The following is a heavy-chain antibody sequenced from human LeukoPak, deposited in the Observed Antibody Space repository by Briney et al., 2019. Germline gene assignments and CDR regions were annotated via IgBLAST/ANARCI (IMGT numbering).Heavy chain of an antibody. CDR3: AREKYGGTPGAFDI. V-gene: IGHV1-18*01. CDR2: ISAYNGNT. Sequence: ASVKVSCKASGYTFTSYGISWVRQAPGQGLEWMGWISAYNGNTNYAQKLQGRVTKTTDTSTSTAYMELRSLRSDDTAVYYCAREKYGGTPGAFDIWGQGTMVTVSS. CDR1: GYTFTSYG. J-gene: IGHJ3*02. D-gene: IGHD4-23*01.